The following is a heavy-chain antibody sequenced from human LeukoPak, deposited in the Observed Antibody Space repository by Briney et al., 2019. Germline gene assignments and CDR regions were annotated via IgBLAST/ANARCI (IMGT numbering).Heavy chain of an antibody. V-gene: IGHV3-23*01. CDR3: AKDAQLPSGSFDY. D-gene: IGHD5-12*01. J-gene: IGHJ4*02. CDR1: GFTFDNYA. CDR2: ISGSGGST. Sequence: GGSLRLSCAASGFTFDNYAMTWVRQAPGKGLEWVSSISGSGGSTYYADSVKGRFTISRDNSKNTLYLQMNSLRAEDTAVYYCAKDAQLPSGSFDYWGQGTLVTVSS.